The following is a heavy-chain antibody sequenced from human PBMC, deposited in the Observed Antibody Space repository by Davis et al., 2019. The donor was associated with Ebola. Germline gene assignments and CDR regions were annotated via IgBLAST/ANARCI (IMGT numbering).Heavy chain of an antibody. V-gene: IGHV2-5*02. Sequence: SGPTLVKPTQTLTLTCTFSGFSLSTSGVGVGWIRQPPGKALEWLALIYWDGDTRYSPSLKSRLTITKDTSKNQVVLTMTNMDPVDTATYYCARLYYYDSSGSPGAGFDYWGQGTLVTVSS. CDR2: IYWDGDT. D-gene: IGHD3-22*01. J-gene: IGHJ4*02. CDR1: GFSLSTSGVG. CDR3: ARLYYYDSSGSPGAGFDY.